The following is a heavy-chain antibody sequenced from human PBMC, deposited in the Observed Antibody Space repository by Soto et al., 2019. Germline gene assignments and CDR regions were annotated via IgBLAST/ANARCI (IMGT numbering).Heavy chain of an antibody. Sequence: GASVKVSCEASGYTFTTYGINWVRQAPGQGLEWIAWISNYNGKTNYAQKFQRKVTMNTYASTSTAYLELRSLRSDGSAVYYCVRQPYGSGTYYNVYGLDVWGQGTTVTVFS. CDR3: VRQPYGSGTYYNVYGLDV. D-gene: IGHD3-10*01. CDR1: GYTFTTYG. J-gene: IGHJ6*02. V-gene: IGHV1-18*01. CDR2: ISNYNGKT.